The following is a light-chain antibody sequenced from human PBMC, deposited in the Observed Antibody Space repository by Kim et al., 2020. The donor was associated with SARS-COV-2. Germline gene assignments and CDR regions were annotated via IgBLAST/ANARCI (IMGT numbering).Light chain of an antibody. J-gene: IGLJ2*01. CDR3: QSYNRDNVI. CDR1: SGSIDDNY. CDR2: EDD. Sequence: GKTVTICCTRSSGSIDDNYVQWYQQRPGGVPTTVIYEDDQRPSGVSDRFSGSIDNSSNSASLTISGLRTEDEADYYCQSYNRDNVIFGGGTQLTVL. V-gene: IGLV6-57*03.